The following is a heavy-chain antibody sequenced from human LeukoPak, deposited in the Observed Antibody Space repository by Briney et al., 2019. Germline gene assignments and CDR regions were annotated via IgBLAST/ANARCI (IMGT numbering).Heavy chain of an antibody. V-gene: IGHV3-30*02. D-gene: IGHD3-3*01. J-gene: IGHJ4*02. CDR3: AKSLRFLEWSSFDY. CDR1: GFTFSSYA. Sequence: GGSLGLSCAASGFTFSSYAMSWVRQAPGRGLEWVAFIRYDGSNKYYADSVKGRFTISRDNSKNTLYLQMNSLRAEDTAVYYCAKSLRFLEWSSFDYWGQGTLVTVSS. CDR2: IRYDGSNK.